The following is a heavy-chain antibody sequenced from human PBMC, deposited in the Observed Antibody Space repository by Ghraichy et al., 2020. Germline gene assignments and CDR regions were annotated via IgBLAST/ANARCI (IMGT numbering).Heavy chain of an antibody. D-gene: IGHD1-26*01. Sequence: SETLSLTCTVSGGSISSSSYYWGWIRQSPGKGLEWIGSIYYSGSTYYNPSLKSRVTISVDTSKNQFSLKVRSVTAADTAVYNCASSGSSLGEYYFDYWGQVTLVTVSS. CDR1: GGSISSSSYY. V-gene: IGHV4-39*01. J-gene: IGHJ4*02. CDR3: ASSGSSLGEYYFDY. CDR2: IYYSGST.